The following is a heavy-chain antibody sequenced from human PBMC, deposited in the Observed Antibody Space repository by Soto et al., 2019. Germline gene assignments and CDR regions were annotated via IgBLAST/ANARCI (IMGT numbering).Heavy chain of an antibody. D-gene: IGHD3-22*01. CDR1: GGTFSSYA. CDR3: ARGGGRGYYDSSGYYRHAFDI. CDR2: IIPIFGTA. V-gene: IGHV1-69*01. Sequence: QVQLVQSGAEVKKPGSSVKVSCKASGGTFSSYAISWVRQAPGQGLEWMGGIIPIFGTANYAQKFQGRVTITADESTSTAYMELSSLRSEDTAMYYCARGGGRGYYDSSGYYRHAFDIWGQGTMVTVSS. J-gene: IGHJ3*02.